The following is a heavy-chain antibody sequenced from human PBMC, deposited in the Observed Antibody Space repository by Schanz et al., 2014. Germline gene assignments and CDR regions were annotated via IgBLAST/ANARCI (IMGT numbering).Heavy chain of an antibody. CDR2: IWSDGSTK. Sequence: QVQMVESGGGVVQPGRSLRLSCAASGFAFSVYGMHWVRQAPGKGPEWVAVIWSDGSTKYYADSVKRRFTISRDISKNTLHLQVTSLRAEDTAVYYCAKQIHYDILTVTRNWGQGTLVTVSS. J-gene: IGHJ4*02. D-gene: IGHD3-9*01. CDR3: AKQIHYDILTVTRN. CDR1: GFAFSVYG. V-gene: IGHV3-33*06.